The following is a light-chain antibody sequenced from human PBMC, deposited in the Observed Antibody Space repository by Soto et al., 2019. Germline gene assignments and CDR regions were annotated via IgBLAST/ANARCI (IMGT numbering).Light chain of an antibody. CDR1: TSNIGTNY. J-gene: IGLJ1*01. CDR3: AAVDDRLSGQFV. CDR2: RNN. Sequence: QSVLTQPPSASGAPGQRVTISCSGSTSNIGTNYVYWYHQLPGTAPKLLISRNNQRPSGVPDRFSGSKSGTSASLAISGLRSGGEGDYYWAAVDDRLSGQFVFGTWTKAT. V-gene: IGLV1-47*01.